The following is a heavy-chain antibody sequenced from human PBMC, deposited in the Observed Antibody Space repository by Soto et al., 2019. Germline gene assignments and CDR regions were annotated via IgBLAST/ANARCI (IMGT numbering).Heavy chain of an antibody. D-gene: IGHD1-26*01. CDR1: GYTFTSYG. V-gene: IGHV1-18*01. CDR2: ISAYNGNT. J-gene: IGHJ6*02. CDR3: ARDHEVGATGVNYDGRDV. Sequence: QVQLVQSGAEVKKPGASVKVSCKASGYTFTSYGISWVRQAPGQGLEWMGRISAYNGNTNDAQKLQGRVTMTTDTPTSTAYMELRSRRADDTAVYYCARDHEVGATGVNYDGRDVWGQGTTVTVSS.